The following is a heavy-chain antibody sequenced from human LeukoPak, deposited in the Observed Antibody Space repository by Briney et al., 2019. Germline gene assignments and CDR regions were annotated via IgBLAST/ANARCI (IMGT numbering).Heavy chain of an antibody. CDR2: MRQDGSAK. Sequence: GGSLRLSCVASGFTFSSYWMAWVRQAPGKGLEWVANMRQDGSAKHYADSVKGRFSISRDNSKNSVYLQMDSLRAEDTALYYCARDNVGALDYWGHGTLVTVSS. V-gene: IGHV3-7*01. CDR3: ARDNVGALDY. CDR1: GFTFSSYW. J-gene: IGHJ4*01. D-gene: IGHD1-26*01.